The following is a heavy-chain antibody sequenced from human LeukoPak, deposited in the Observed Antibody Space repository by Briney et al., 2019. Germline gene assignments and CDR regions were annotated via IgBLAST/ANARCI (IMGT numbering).Heavy chain of an antibody. V-gene: IGHV1-69*01. CDR1: GGTFISYA. CDR2: IIPIFGTA. CDR3: ARTVVVVPAATYYYYYMDV. D-gene: IGHD2-2*01. Sequence: XKASGGTFISYAISWVRQAPGQGREWMGGIIPIFGTANYAQKFQGRVTITADESTRTDYMERRRQRSEDTAVYYCARTVVVVPAATYYYYYMDVWGKGTTVTVSS. J-gene: IGHJ6*03.